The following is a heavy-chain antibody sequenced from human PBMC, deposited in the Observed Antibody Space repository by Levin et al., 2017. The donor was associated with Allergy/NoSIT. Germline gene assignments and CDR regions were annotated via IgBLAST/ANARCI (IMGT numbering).Heavy chain of an antibody. CDR2: ISYDGSTT. Sequence: GESLKISCAASGFTFSSYAMHWFRQAPGKGLEWVAVISYDGSTTYYADSVKGRFNISRDESKSTLYLQMNSLKTEDTAVNYCARADSSAYPDYWGQGTLVTVSS. V-gene: IGHV3-30-3*01. D-gene: IGHD3-22*01. CDR1: GFTFSSYA. J-gene: IGHJ4*02. CDR3: ARADSSAYPDY.